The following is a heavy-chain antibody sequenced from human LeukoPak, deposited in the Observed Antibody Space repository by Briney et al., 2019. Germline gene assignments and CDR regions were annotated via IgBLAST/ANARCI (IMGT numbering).Heavy chain of an antibody. Sequence: GGSLRLSCAASGFTFSTYDMHWVRQATGKGLEWVSGIGTAGDTYYPGSVTGRFTISRENARNSLYLQMNSLRAGDTAVYYCARKKYGSGSLDYWGQGTLVTVSS. CDR2: IGTAGDT. D-gene: IGHD3-10*01. V-gene: IGHV3-13*01. CDR1: GFTFSTYD. CDR3: ARKKYGSGSLDY. J-gene: IGHJ4*02.